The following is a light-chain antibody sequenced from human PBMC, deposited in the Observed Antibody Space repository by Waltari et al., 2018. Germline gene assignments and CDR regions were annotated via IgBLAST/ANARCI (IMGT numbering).Light chain of an antibody. CDR1: SSDVGGYNY. CDR2: GVS. Sequence: QSALTQPASVSGSPGQSLTISCTGTSSDVGGYNYVSWYQQHPGKAPTLMIYGVSNRPSGVSDRFSGSKSGNTASRSSSGLQADDEADYYCSSYTSSDSLIFGGGTKLSVL. J-gene: IGLJ2*01. V-gene: IGLV2-14*03. CDR3: SSYTSSDSLI.